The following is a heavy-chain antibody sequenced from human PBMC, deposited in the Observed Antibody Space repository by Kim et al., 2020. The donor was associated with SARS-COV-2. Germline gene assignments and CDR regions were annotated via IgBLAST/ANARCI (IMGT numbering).Heavy chain of an antibody. CDR3: ARGSIAVADAYYYYGIDV. CDR1: GFTFSSYG. V-gene: IGHV3-33*01. Sequence: GGSLRLSCAASGFTFSSYGMHWVRQAPGKGLEWVAVIWYDGSNKYYADSVKGRFTISRDNSKNTLYLQMNSLRAEDTAVYYCARGSIAVADAYYYYGIDVWGQGTTVTVSS. D-gene: IGHD6-19*01. CDR2: IWYDGSNK. J-gene: IGHJ6*02.